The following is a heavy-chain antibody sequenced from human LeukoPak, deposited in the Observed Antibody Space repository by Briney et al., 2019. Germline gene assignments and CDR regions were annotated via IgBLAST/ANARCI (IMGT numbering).Heavy chain of an antibody. V-gene: IGHV4-30-2*01. D-gene: IGHD2-15*01. CDR2: IYHSGST. J-gene: IGHJ4*02. CDR1: GGSISSGGYY. Sequence: SETLCLTCTVSGGSISSGGYYWSWIRQPPGKGLEWIGYIYHSGSTYYNPSLKSRVTISVDRSKNQFSLKLSSVTAADTAVYYCARDYPRGGYYFDYWGQGTLVTVSS. CDR3: ARDYPRGGYYFDY.